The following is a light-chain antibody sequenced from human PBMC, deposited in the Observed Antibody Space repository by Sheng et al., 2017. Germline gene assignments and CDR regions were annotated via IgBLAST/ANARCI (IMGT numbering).Light chain of an antibody. CDR1: QSVSSN. CDR3: QQYEKWPLN. Sequence: EKVMTQSPATLSVSPGERATLSCRASQSVSSNLAWYQQKPGQAPRLLMYGASARATGIPARFIASGSGTEFTLTISSLQSEDFAVYYCQQYEKWPLNFGGGTKVEIK. CDR2: GAS. J-gene: IGKJ4*01. V-gene: IGKV3-15*01.